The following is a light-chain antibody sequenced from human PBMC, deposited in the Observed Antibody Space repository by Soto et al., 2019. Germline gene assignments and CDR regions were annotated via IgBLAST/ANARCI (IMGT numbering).Light chain of an antibody. CDR1: QIVSSKY. CDR3: QQYGSYPIT. V-gene: IGKV3-20*01. J-gene: IGKJ3*01. Sequence: DIVLTQSPGTLSLSPGARATLSCRASQIVSSKYLAWYQQKPGQAPRVLIYGASIRATGIPERFSGGGSGTNYNLSITSLQPEEFAVYYCQQYGSYPITFGPVTKGDIK. CDR2: GAS.